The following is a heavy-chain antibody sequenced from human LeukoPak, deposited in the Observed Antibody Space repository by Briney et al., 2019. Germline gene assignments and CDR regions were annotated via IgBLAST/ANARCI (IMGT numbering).Heavy chain of an antibody. V-gene: IGHV3-21*01. CDR2: ISSTSSYI. J-gene: IGHJ4*02. Sequence: GGSLRLSCAASGFTFSRYTMNWVRQAPGKGLEWVSSISSTSSYIHYADSVKGRFTISRDNAKNSLFLQMNSLRAGDTAVYYCARDPFSSGSYWGQGTLVTVSS. CDR1: GFTFSRYT. D-gene: IGHD3-10*01. CDR3: ARDPFSSGSY.